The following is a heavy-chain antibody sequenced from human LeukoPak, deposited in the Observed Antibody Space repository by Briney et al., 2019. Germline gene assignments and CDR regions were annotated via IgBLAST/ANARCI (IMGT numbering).Heavy chain of an antibody. V-gene: IGHV3-53*01. J-gene: IGHJ3*02. Sequence: GGSLRLSCAASGFTVSSNYMSWVRQAPGKGLEWVSVIYSGGSTYYADSVKGRFTISRDNSKNTLYLQMNSLRAEDTAVYYCATYCGGDCYSLRGAFDIWGQGTMVTVSS. CDR2: IYSGGST. D-gene: IGHD2-21*02. CDR1: GFTVSSNY. CDR3: ATYCGGDCYSLRGAFDI.